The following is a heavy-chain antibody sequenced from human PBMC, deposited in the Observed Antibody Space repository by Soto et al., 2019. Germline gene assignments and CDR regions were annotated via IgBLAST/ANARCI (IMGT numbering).Heavy chain of an antibody. D-gene: IGHD2-15*01. Sequence: GESLKISCKGSGYSFTIYWISWVRQMPGKGLEWMGRIDPSDSYTNYSPSFQGHVTISADKSISTAYLQWSSLKASDTAMYYCASXDCSGGSCYSYYYGMDVWGQGTTVTVSS. CDR1: GYSFTIYW. J-gene: IGHJ6*02. CDR2: IDPSDSYT. V-gene: IGHV5-10-1*01. CDR3: ASXDCSGGSCYSYYYGMDV.